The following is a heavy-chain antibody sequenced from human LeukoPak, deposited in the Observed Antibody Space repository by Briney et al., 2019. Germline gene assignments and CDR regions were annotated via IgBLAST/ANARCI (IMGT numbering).Heavy chain of an antibody. Sequence: SGTLSLTCTVSGGSISSYYWSWIRQPPGKGLEWIGYIYYSGSTNYNPSLKSRVTISVDTSKNQFSLKLSSVTAADTAVYYCARTANWGKQFDYWGQGTLVTVSS. J-gene: IGHJ4*02. CDR2: IYYSGST. V-gene: IGHV4-59*08. CDR3: ARTANWGKQFDY. CDR1: GGSISSYY. D-gene: IGHD7-27*01.